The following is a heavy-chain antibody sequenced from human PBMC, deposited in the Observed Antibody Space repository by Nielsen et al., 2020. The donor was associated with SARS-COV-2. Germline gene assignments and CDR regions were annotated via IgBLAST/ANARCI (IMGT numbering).Heavy chain of an antibody. CDR2: ISAYNGNT. Sequence: ASVKVSCKASGYTFTGYYMHWVRQAPGQGLEWMGWISAYNGNTNYAQKLQGRVTMTTDTSTSTAYMELRSLRSDDTAVYYCARDGYDYGDYWGQGTLVTVSS. J-gene: IGHJ4*02. CDR3: ARDGYDYGDY. V-gene: IGHV1-18*04. D-gene: IGHD4-17*01. CDR1: GYTFTGYY.